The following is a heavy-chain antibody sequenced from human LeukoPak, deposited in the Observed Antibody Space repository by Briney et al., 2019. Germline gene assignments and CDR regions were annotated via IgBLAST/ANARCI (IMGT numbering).Heavy chain of an antibody. V-gene: IGHV3-11*01. D-gene: IGHD1-26*01. CDR2: ISSSGSTI. CDR3: AKDPYSGSPETGLNWFDP. J-gene: IGHJ5*02. Sequence: GGSLRLSCAASGFTFSDYYMSWIRQAPGKGLEWVSYISSSGSTIYYADSVKGRFTISRDNSKNTLYLQMNSLRAEDTAVYYCAKDPYSGSPETGLNWFDPWGQGTLVTVSS. CDR1: GFTFSDYY.